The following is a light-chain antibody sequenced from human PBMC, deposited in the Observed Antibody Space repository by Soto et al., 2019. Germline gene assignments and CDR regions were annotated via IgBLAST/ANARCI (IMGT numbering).Light chain of an antibody. Sequence: QSVLTQPASVSGSPGQSITISCTGTSSDVGSYNLVSWYQQHPGKAPKLMIYEVSKRPSGVSNRFSGSKSGNTASLTISGLQTEEEADYYCCSYAGSCYVFGTGSEVTVL. CDR1: SSDVGSYNL. CDR2: EVS. CDR3: CSYAGSCYV. J-gene: IGLJ1*01. V-gene: IGLV2-23*02.